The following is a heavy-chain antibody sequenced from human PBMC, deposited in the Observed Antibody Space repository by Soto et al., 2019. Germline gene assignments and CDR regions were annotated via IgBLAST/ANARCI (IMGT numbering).Heavy chain of an antibody. J-gene: IGHJ4*02. CDR2: ISGSGGST. CDR1: GFTFSSYA. CDR3: AKNFLNGGWYDEIKFDY. D-gene: IGHD6-19*01. V-gene: IGHV3-23*01. Sequence: GGSLRLSCAASGFTFSSYAMSWVRQAPGKGLEWVSAISGSGGSTYYADSVKGRFTISRDNSKNTLYLQMNSLRAEDTAVYYCAKNFLNGGWYDEIKFDYWGQGTLVTVSS.